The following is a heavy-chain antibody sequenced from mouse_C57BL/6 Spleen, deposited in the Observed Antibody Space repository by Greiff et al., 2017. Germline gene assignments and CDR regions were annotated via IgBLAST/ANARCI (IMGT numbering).Heavy chain of an antibody. CDR3: ARREGKSYWYFDV. V-gene: IGHV1-81*01. CDR1: GYTFTSYG. J-gene: IGHJ1*03. CDR2: IYPRSGNT. D-gene: IGHD2-1*01. Sequence: VQLQESGAELARPGASVKLSCKASGYTFTSYGISWVKQRPGQGLEWIGEIYPRSGNTYYNEKFKGKATLTTDKSSSTAYMELRSLTSEDSAVYFCARREGKSYWYFDVWGTGTTVTVSS.